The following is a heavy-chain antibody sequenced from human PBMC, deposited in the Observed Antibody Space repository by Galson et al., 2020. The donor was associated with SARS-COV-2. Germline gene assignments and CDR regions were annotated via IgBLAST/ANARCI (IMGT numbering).Heavy chain of an antibody. V-gene: IGHV1-8*01. Sequence: ALVKVSCKASGYTFTSYDINWVRQATGQGLEWMGWMNPNSGNTGYAQKFQGRVTMTRNTSISTAYMELSSLRSEDTAVYYCARDTFEDYYYYGMDVWGQGTTVTVSS. CDR3: ARDTFEDYYYYGMDV. D-gene: IGHD2-2*02. CDR2: MNPNSGNT. J-gene: IGHJ6*02. CDR1: GYTFTSYD.